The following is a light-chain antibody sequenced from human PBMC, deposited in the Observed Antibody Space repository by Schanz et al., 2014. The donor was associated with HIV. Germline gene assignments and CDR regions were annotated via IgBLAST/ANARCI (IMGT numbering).Light chain of an antibody. V-gene: IGKV3-20*01. CDR3: QQYGSSRWT. J-gene: IGKJ1*01. CDR2: DAS. Sequence: EIVLTQSPVTLSLSPGERATLSCRASQSISSYLAWYQQKPGQAPRLLVYDASHRAAGIPARFSGSGSGTDFTLTISRLEPEDFAVYYCQQYGSSRWTFGQGTKVVIK. CDR1: QSISSY.